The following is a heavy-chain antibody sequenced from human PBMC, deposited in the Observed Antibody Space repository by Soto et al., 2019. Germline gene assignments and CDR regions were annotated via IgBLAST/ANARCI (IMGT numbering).Heavy chain of an antibody. CDR2: ISAYNGNT. D-gene: IGHD3-10*01. V-gene: IGHV1-18*01. CDR1: GYTFTSYG. CDR3: ARAYYYGSGIFDFDY. Sequence: ASVKVSCKASGYTFTSYGISWVRQAPGQGLEWMGWISAYNGNTNYAQKLQGRVTMTTDTSTSTAYMELRRLRSDDTAVYYCARAYYYGSGIFDFDYWGQGTLVTVSS. J-gene: IGHJ4*02.